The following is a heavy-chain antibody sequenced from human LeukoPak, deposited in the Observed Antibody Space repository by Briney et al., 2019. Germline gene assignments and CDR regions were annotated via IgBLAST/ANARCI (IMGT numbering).Heavy chain of an antibody. CDR1: GDSVSSKSAS. CDR2: TRYRPTWMT. V-gene: IGHV6-1*01. CDR3: VRDFNWGFDY. Sequence: SQTLSLTCAISGDSVSSKSASWSWIRQSPSGGLEFLGRTRYRPTWMTFYSLSVQSRMTINADTSRNHVSMRLNSVTPEDTSLYYCVRDFNWGFDYWGQGTLVTVSS. J-gene: IGHJ4*02. D-gene: IGHD7-27*01.